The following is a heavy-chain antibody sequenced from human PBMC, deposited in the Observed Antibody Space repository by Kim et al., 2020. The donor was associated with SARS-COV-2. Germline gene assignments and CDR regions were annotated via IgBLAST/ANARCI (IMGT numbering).Heavy chain of an antibody. Sequence: SVKVSCKASGGTFSSYAISWVRQAPGQGLEWMGGIIPIFGTANYAQKFQGRVTITADESTSTAYMELSSLRSEDTAVYYCASREGGSSSISSYYYGMDVWGQGTTVTVSS. V-gene: IGHV1-69*13. CDR1: GGTFSSYA. CDR2: IIPIFGTA. J-gene: IGHJ6*02. CDR3: ASREGGSSSISSYYYGMDV. D-gene: IGHD2-2*01.